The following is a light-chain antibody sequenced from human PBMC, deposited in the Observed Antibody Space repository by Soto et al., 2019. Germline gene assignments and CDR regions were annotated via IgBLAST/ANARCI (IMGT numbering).Light chain of an antibody. J-gene: IGLJ3*02. V-gene: IGLV2-14*01. Sequence: QSALTQPASVSGSPGQSITISCTGTSGDVGAYNSVSWYQQHPGKAPKLIIYEVSHRPSGISNRFSGSKSGNTASLTISGLQTEDEADYYCASYTTSRPVVFGGGTKLTFL. CDR1: SGDVGAYNS. CDR2: EVS. CDR3: ASYTTSRPVV.